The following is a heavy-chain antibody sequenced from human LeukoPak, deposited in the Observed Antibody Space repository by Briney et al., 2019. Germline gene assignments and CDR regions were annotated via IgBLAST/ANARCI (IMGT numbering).Heavy chain of an antibody. CDR3: VATVTILDY. J-gene: IGHJ4*02. CDR1: GFPFSSYA. CDR2: ISDSGGST. D-gene: IGHD4-17*01. V-gene: IGHV3-64*04. Sequence: GGSLRLSCSASGFPFSSYAMHWVRQAPGKGLEYVSTISDSGGSTYYADSVKGRFTISRDNSKNTLYLQMNSLRAEDTAVYYCVATVTILDYWGQGTLVTVSS.